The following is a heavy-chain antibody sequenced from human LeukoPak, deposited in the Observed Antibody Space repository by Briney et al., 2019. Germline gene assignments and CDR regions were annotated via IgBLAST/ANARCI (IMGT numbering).Heavy chain of an antibody. CDR2: IYYSGST. Sequence: SETLSLTCTVSGGSISSYYWSWIRQPPGKGLEWIGYIYYSGSTNYNPSLKSRVTISVDTSKDQFSLKLSSVTAADSAVYYCARSNSSWYWFDPWGQGTLVTVSS. J-gene: IGHJ5*02. CDR1: GGSISSYY. V-gene: IGHV4-59*01. D-gene: IGHD6-13*01. CDR3: ARSNSSWYWFDP.